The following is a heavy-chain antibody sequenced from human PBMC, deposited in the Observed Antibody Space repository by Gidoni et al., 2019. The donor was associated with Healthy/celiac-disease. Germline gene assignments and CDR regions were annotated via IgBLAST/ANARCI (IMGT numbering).Heavy chain of an antibody. D-gene: IGHD2-2*01. J-gene: IGHJ5*02. CDR3: ARDGFGYCSSTSCYWDGNWFDP. CDR2: IYYSGST. CDR1: GGSISRYS. Sequence: QVQLQESGPGLVKPTETPSLTCTVRGGSISRYSWSWIRRPPGKGLEWIGYIYYSGSTNYNPSLKSRVTISVDTSKNQFSLKLSSVTAADTAVYYCARDGFGYCSSTSCYWDGNWFDPWGQGTLVTVSS. V-gene: IGHV4-59*01.